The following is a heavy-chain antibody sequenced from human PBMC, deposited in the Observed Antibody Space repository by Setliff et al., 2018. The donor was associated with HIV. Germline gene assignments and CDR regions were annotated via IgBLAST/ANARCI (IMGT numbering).Heavy chain of an antibody. CDR2: INPNSGGT. Sequence: ASVKVSCKASGYMFSGFQMHWVRQAAGQGLEWMGRINPNSGGTNYAQKFQGRVTMTRDTSISTAYMELSRLRSDDTAVYYCAKGGPGSSWLGGWFDPWGQGTLVTVSS. D-gene: IGHD6-13*01. CDR1: GYMFSGFQ. CDR3: AKGGPGSSWLGGWFDP. J-gene: IGHJ5*02. V-gene: IGHV1-2*06.